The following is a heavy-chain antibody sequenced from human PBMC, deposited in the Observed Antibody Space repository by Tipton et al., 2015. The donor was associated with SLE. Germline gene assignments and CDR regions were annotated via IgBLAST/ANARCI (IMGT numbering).Heavy chain of an antibody. Sequence: TLSLTCTVSGGAISGYYWSWIRQTPGKGMEWIAYIHYSGSTNYNPSLKSRVTISVDTSKNQFSLKLSSVAAADTAVYYCARGGLGVSYYYYMDVWGKGTTVTVSS. CDR1: GGAISGYY. CDR3: ARGGLGVSYYYYMDV. CDR2: IHYSGST. J-gene: IGHJ6*03. V-gene: IGHV4-59*01. D-gene: IGHD1-26*01.